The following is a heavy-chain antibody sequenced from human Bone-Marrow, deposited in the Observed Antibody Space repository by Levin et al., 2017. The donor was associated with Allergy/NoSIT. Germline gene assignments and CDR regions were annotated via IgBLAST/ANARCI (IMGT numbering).Heavy chain of an antibody. CDR2: ISGSGNST. J-gene: IGHJ6*02. CDR3: AKGLRAVLVRGVPPLRYYYYYGMDV. CDR1: GFTFSEYA. V-gene: IGHV3-23*01. D-gene: IGHD3-10*01. Sequence: QTGGSLRLSCAASGFTFSEYAMIWVRQAPGKGLEWVSAISGSGNSTYYADSVKGRFTISRDNSKSTLYLQVNSLRADDTAVYYCAKGLRAVLVRGVPPLRYYYYYGMDVWGQGTTVTVSS.